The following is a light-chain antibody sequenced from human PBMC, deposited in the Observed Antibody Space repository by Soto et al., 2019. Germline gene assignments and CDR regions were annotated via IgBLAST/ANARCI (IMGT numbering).Light chain of an antibody. CDR1: QSVSNNY. Sequence: EIVLMQSPGTLSLSPGERATLSCRASQSVSNNYLAWYQQKPGQAPRLLIYGASNRATGIPDRFSGSGSGTDFTLTISRLEPEDFAVYYWHQYGSSGTFGQGTKVEIK. J-gene: IGKJ1*01. CDR2: GAS. CDR3: HQYGSSGT. V-gene: IGKV3-20*01.